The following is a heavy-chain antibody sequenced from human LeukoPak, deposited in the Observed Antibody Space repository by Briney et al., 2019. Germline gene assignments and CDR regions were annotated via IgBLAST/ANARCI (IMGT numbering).Heavy chain of an antibody. D-gene: IGHD2-2*02. CDR2: INHIVST. V-gene: IGHV4-34*01. CDR3: ARILVVPAAIQEYMDV. CDR1: GGSFSGYY. J-gene: IGHJ6*03. Sequence: SETLSLTCAVYGGSFSGYYWIWSREPPGNGLESIGEINHIVSTNYNPSLKSRVTISVDTSKNQFSLNLSAVTDADTDVYSCARILVVPAAIQEYMDVWGKGTPVTVSS.